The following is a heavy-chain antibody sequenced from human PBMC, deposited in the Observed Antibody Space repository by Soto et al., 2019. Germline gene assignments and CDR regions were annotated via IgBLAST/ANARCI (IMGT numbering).Heavy chain of an antibody. D-gene: IGHD4-17*01. Sequence: SQPLYLAAPVSGSSISMSRYYWGWIRQPPGKWLEWIGTIYYSWSTYYNPSLKIRVPLSVDTSKNQFSMNRSSVTATDTAVYYCARHGNTVTTGYYYGMDVWGQGTTVTVS. CDR1: GSSISMSRYY. V-gene: IGHV4-39*01. J-gene: IGHJ6*02. CDR2: IYYSWST. CDR3: ARHGNTVTTGYYYGMDV.